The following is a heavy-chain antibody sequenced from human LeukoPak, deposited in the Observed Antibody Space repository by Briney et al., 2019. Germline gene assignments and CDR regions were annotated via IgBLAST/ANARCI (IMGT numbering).Heavy chain of an antibody. CDR3: ARPGITMVRGVTSYYYGMDV. CDR1: GGTFSSYA. Sequence: SVKVSCKASGGTFSSYAISWVRQAPGQGLEWMGGIIPILGIANYAQKFQGRVTITADKSTSTAYMELSSLRSEDTAVYYCARPGITMVRGVTSYYYGMDVWGQGTTVTVSS. D-gene: IGHD3-10*01. J-gene: IGHJ6*02. CDR2: IIPILGIA. V-gene: IGHV1-69*10.